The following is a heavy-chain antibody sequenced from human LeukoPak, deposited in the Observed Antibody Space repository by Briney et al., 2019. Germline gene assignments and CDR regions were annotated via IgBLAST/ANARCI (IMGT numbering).Heavy chain of an antibody. V-gene: IGHV4-39*01. CDR1: GGSITRNTYH. CDR2: IYYSGST. CDR3: ARLGTDWGFLFDS. D-gene: IGHD7-27*01. Sequence: MPSETLSLTCTVSGGSITRNTYHWGWVRQPPGKGREWIGTIYYSGSTYYNQSLRGRVALSVDTSKNQFSLKLTSVTAADTAMYYCARLGTDWGFLFDSWGQGTLVTVSS. J-gene: IGHJ4*02.